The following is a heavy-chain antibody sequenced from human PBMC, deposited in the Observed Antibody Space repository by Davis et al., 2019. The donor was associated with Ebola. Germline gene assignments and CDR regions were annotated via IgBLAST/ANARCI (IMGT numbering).Heavy chain of an antibody. D-gene: IGHD3-22*01. Sequence: SVKVSCNASGYTFTSYAISRVRQAPGQGLEWMGRIIPILGIANYAQKFQGRVTITADESTSTAYMELSSLRSEDTAVYYCARSDDSKFDYWGQGTLVTVSS. CDR1: GYTFTSYA. J-gene: IGHJ4*02. CDR3: ARSDDSKFDY. V-gene: IGHV1-69*04. CDR2: IIPILGIA.